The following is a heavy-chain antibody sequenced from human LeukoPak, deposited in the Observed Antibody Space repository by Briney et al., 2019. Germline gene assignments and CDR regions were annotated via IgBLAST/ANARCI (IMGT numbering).Heavy chain of an antibody. D-gene: IGHD3-10*01. CDR2: IYYSGST. J-gene: IGHJ4*02. CDR1: GGSISNNIYY. Sequence: PSETLSLTCSVSGGSISNNIYYWGWIRQPPGKGLEWIGNIYYSGSTYYNPSLKSRVTISLDESKSQISLKLASVTAADTAMYYCARQSAAEWFGLDYYFDYWGQGTLVTVSS. V-gene: IGHV4-39*07. CDR3: ARQSAAEWFGLDYYFDY.